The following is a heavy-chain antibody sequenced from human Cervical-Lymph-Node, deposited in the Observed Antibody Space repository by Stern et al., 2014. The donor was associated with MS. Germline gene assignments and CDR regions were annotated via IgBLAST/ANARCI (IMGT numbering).Heavy chain of an antibody. Sequence: QVQLVESGGGVVQPGRSLTLSCAASGFALNTNTLHWVRQAPGKELDWVAFISSDGSNASYADPVRGRFTISRDNSRNPLYLQMRSLRLEDTAVYYCARDARSRGSPSLELAKLLYFHSGLDVWGQGTAVIVSS. CDR1: GFALNTNT. D-gene: IGHD5-24*01. CDR2: ISSDGSNA. J-gene: IGHJ6*02. CDR3: ARDARSRGSPSLELAKLLYFHSGLDV. V-gene: IGHV3-30*04.